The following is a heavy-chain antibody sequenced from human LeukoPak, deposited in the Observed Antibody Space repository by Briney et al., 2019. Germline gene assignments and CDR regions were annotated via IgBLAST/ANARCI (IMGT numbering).Heavy chain of an antibody. CDR2: ISSSSTYI. D-gene: IGHD2-15*01. Sequence: GGSLRLSCAASEFTFSSYHMNWVRQAPGKGLEWVSSISSSSTYIYYADSVKGRFTISRENAKNSLYLQMNSLRAGDTAVYYCARDRGGGHMDVWGKGTTVTISS. V-gene: IGHV3-21*01. CDR3: ARDRGGGHMDV. CDR1: EFTFSSYH. J-gene: IGHJ6*03.